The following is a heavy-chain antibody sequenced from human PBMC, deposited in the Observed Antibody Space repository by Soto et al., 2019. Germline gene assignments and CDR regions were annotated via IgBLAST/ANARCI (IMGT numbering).Heavy chain of an antibody. Sequence: SETLSLTCTVSGGSISSGGYYWSWIRQHPGKGLEWIGYIYYSGSTYYNPSLKSRVTISVDTSKNQFSLKLSSVTAADTAVYYCARFAGDYYDSSGYFDYWGRGTLVTVSS. CDR2: IYYSGST. V-gene: IGHV4-31*03. CDR3: ARFAGDYYDSSGYFDY. D-gene: IGHD3-22*01. J-gene: IGHJ4*02. CDR1: GGSISSGGYY.